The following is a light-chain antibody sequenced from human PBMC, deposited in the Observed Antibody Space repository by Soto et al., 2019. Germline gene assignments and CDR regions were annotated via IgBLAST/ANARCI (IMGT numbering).Light chain of an antibody. CDR2: TAS. J-gene: IGKJ2*01. CDR1: QSISSW. Sequence: DIQMTQSPSTLSASVGDRVTITCRASQSISSWLAWYQQKPGKAPKLLIYTASDLQTGVPSRFSGSGSGINFTFTISSLQPEDFATYYCQQYYSYPYTFGQGTKVDIK. CDR3: QQYYSYPYT. V-gene: IGKV1-5*01.